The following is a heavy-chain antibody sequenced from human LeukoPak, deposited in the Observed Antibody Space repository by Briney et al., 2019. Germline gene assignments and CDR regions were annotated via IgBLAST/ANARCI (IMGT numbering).Heavy chain of an antibody. CDR3: ARAGSGYDSNRNWFDP. CDR2: ISFDGSNI. V-gene: IGHV3-30*03. J-gene: IGHJ5*02. D-gene: IGHD5-12*01. Sequence: PGRSLKLSCGASGFTFRNYAMHWVRQAPGKGLEWVAIISFDGSNIQFGDSVRGRFTISRDNPKNTVFLQMNSLRGDDTAVYYCARAGSGYDSNRNWFDPWGQGTLVTVSS. CDR1: GFTFRNYA.